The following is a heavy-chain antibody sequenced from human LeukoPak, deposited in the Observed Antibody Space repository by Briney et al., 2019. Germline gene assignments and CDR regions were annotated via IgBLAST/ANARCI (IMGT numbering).Heavy chain of an antibody. Sequence: GGSLRLSCAAPGFTFSSYAMSWVRQAPGKGLEWVSAISGSGGSTYYADSVKGRFTISRDNPKNTLYLQMNSLRAEDTAVYYCAKDLAVAGTGILWGQGTLVTVSS. CDR2: ISGSGGST. CDR3: AKDLAVAGTGIL. CDR1: GFTFSSYA. J-gene: IGHJ4*02. D-gene: IGHD6-19*01. V-gene: IGHV3-23*01.